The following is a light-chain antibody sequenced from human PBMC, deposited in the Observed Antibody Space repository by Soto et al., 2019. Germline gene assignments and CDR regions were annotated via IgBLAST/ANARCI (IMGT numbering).Light chain of an antibody. Sequence: DIQMTQSPSAMSASVGDRVTITCRASQGINNYLAWFQQKPGKVPKRLISAASSLQSGVPSRFSGSGSGTEFPLTISSLPPEDFATYYCLQHSTYPLTFGGGTKVEI. V-gene: IGKV1-17*03. J-gene: IGKJ4*01. CDR3: LQHSTYPLT. CDR2: AAS. CDR1: QGINNY.